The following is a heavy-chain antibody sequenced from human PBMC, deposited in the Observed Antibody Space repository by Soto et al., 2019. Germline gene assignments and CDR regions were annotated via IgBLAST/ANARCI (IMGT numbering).Heavy chain of an antibody. CDR1: GYSLASYW. Sequence: GESLKISCQGSGYSLASYWIGWVRQMPGKDLEWMGIIYPGDSDTRYSPSFQGQVTISAAKSLRTAYLQWTSLKVSDTALYYSARTRSFTLGFYYDGMDVWSQGTAVT. V-gene: IGHV5-51*01. J-gene: IGHJ6*02. CDR2: IYPGDSDT. D-gene: IGHD6-6*01. CDR3: ARTRSFTLGFYYDGMDV.